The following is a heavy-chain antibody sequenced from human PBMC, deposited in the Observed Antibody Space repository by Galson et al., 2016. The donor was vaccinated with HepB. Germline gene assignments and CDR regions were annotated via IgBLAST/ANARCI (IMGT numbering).Heavy chain of an antibody. J-gene: IGHJ5*02. CDR3: ARGVSMVRGWFYH. D-gene: IGHD3-10*01. CDR1: GGFISSGGYY. Sequence: TLSLTCTVSGGFISSGGYYWNWIRHHPGKGLEWIGCVYYSGSTYYNPSLESRVTISVDTSENQLSLKLSSVTAADTAIYYCARGVSMVRGWFYHWGQGTQVTFSP. CDR2: VYYSGST. V-gene: IGHV4-31*03.